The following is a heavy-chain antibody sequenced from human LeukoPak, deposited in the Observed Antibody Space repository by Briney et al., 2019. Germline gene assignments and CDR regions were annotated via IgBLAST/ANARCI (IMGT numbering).Heavy chain of an antibody. D-gene: IGHD6-13*01. CDR2: INPGGGIT. J-gene: IGHJ4*02. V-gene: IGHV1-46*01. Sequence: ASVRVSCKASGYIFTTYYMHWVRQAPGQGGEWMGMINPGGGITEYAQRFQGRLTMTRDTSTSTVYMHLSSLRSEDTAVYYCLRGWDPQLAAADSWGQGTLVTVSS. CDR3: LRGWDPQLAAADS. CDR1: GYIFTTYY.